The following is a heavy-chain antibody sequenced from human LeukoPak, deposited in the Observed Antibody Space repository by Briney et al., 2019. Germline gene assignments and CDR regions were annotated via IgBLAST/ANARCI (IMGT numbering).Heavy chain of an antibody. CDR2: INPSGGNT. D-gene: IGHD3-22*01. CDR3: ARDRGDYYDSSGSIGY. Sequence: ASVTVSCTASGYTFTSYYMHWVRQAPGQGLEWMGRINPSGGNTSYAQKFQGRVTMTRDTSTSTVYMELSSLRSEDTAVYYCARDRGDYYDSSGSIGYWGQGTLVTVSS. V-gene: IGHV1-46*01. J-gene: IGHJ4*02. CDR1: GYTFTSYY.